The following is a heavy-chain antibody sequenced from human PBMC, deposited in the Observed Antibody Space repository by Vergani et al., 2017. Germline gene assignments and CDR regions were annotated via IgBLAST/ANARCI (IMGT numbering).Heavy chain of an antibody. D-gene: IGHD6-19*01. J-gene: IGHJ6*02. CDR2: INSDGSST. CDR3: AREGGIAVAYYYDYGMDV. V-gene: IGHV3-74*01. CDR1: GFTFSSYW. Sequence: EVQLVESGGGLVQPGGSLRLSCAASGFTFSSYWMHWVRQAPGKGLVWVSRINSDGSSTSYADSVKGRFTISRDNAKNTLYLQMNSLRAEDTAVYYCAREGGIAVAYYYDYGMDVWGQGTTVTVSS.